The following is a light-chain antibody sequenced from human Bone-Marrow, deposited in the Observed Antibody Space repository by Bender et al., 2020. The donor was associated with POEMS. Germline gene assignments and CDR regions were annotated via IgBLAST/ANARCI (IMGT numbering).Light chain of an antibody. J-gene: IGLJ3*02. V-gene: IGLV2-14*03. CDR3: SSYTTSNICV. Sequence: QSALTQPASVSGSPGQSITISCTGSSSNVGSYNTVSWYQQHPGKAPKLIIYDVSNLPSGVSHRFSGSKSGNTASLTISGLQAEDEADYYCSSYTTSNICVFGGGTKLTVL. CDR1: SSNVGSYNT. CDR2: DVS.